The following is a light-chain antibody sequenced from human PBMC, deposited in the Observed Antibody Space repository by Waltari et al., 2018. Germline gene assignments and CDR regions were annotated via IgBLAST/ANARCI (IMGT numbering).Light chain of an antibody. J-gene: IGLJ2*01. CDR2: RNN. CDR1: SSNIGSNY. CDR3: AAWDDSLSAVV. V-gene: IGLV1-47*01. Sequence: QSVLTQPPSASGTPGQRVTISCSGSSSNIGSNYVYWYQQLPGPAPKLLIYRNNQRHSGVPDRFAGSKSGTSASLAISGLRSEDEADYYCAAWDDSLSAVVFGGGTKLTVL.